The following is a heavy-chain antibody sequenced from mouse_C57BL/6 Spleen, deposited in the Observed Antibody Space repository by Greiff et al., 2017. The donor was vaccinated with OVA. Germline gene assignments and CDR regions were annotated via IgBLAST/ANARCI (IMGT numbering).Heavy chain of an antibody. V-gene: IGHV2-3*01. CDR3: AILSGSSSLRGFDY. J-gene: IGHJ2*01. D-gene: IGHD1-1*01. Sequence: VQLQQSGPGLVAPSQSLSITCPVSGFSLTSYGVSWVRQPPGKGLEWLGVIWGDGSTNYHSALISRLSISKDNSKSQVFLNLNSLQTDDTATYYCAILSGSSSLRGFDYWGQGTTLTVSS. CDR2: IWGDGST. CDR1: GFSLTSYG.